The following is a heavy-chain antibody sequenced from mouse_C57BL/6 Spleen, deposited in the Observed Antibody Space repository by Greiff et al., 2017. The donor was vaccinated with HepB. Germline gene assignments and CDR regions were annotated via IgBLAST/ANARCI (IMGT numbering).Heavy chain of an antibody. CDR3: ARDGDYDWFAY. D-gene: IGHD2-4*01. CDR1: GFTFSSYT. V-gene: IGHV5-9*01. J-gene: IGHJ3*01. Sequence: EVMLVESGGGLVKPGGSLKLSCAASGFTFSSYTMSWVRQTPEKRLEWVATISGGGGNTYYPDSVKGRFTIYRDNAKNTLYLQMSSLRSEDTALYYCARDGDYDWFAYWGQGTLVTVSA. CDR2: ISGGGGNT.